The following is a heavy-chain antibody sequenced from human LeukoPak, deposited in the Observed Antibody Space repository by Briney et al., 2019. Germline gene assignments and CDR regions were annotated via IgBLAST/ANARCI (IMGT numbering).Heavy chain of an antibody. CDR2: IRVKAYGRTP. D-gene: IGHD3-22*01. CDR1: GFIFGVYG. V-gene: IGHV3-49*04. Sequence: GGSLRLSCTGSGFIFGVYGLSWVRQAPGKGLEWVGFIRVKAYGRTPQYAASVKGRITISRDDSKSIAYLQMNSQKTDDTAVYYCARYKTYSYDTPGDYWGPGTLVTVSS. J-gene: IGHJ4*02. CDR3: ARYKTYSYDTPGDY.